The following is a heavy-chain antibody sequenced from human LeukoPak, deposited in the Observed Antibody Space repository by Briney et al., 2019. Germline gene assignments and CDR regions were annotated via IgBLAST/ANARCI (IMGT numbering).Heavy chain of an antibody. CDR2: IYYSGST. CDR3: AKNWGSSWYGDNWFDP. J-gene: IGHJ5*02. D-gene: IGHD6-13*01. CDR1: GGSISSSSYY. V-gene: IGHV4-39*01. Sequence: SETLSLTCTVSGGSISSSSYYWGWIRQPPGKGLEWIGSIYYSGSTYYNPSLKSRVTISVDASKNQFSLKLSSVTAADTAVYYCAKNWGSSWYGDNWFDPWGQGTLVTVSS.